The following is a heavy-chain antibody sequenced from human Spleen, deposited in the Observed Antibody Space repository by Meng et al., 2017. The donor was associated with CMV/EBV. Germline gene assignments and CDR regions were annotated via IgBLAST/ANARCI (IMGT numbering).Heavy chain of an antibody. D-gene: IGHD2-8*01. CDR3: AKGGILMVYAIRDEFDY. CDR2: ISWDGGST. J-gene: IGHJ4*02. Sequence: GESLKISCAASGFTFDDYAMHWVRQAPGKGLEWVSLISWDGGSTYYADSVKGRFTISRDNSKNTLYLQMNSLRAEDTAVYYCAKGGILMVYAIRDEFDYWGQGTLVTVSS. CDR1: GFTFDDYA. V-gene: IGHV3-43D*03.